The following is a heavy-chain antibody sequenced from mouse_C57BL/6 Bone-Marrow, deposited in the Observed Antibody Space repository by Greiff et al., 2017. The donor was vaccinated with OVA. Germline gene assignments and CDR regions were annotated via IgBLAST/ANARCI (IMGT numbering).Heavy chain of an antibody. Sequence: QVQLKQPGAELVKPGASVKLSCKASGYTFTSYWMHWVKQRPGQGLEWIGMIHPNSGSTNYNEKFKSKATLTVDKSSSTAYMQLSSLTSEDSAVYYCATYYGYYFDYWGQGTTLTVSS. V-gene: IGHV1-64*01. J-gene: IGHJ2*01. CDR1: GYTFTSYW. CDR3: ATYYGYYFDY. D-gene: IGHD1-1*01. CDR2: IHPNSGST.